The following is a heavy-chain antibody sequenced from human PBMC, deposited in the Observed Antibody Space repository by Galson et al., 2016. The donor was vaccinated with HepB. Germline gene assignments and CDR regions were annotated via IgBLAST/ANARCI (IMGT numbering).Heavy chain of an antibody. D-gene: IGHD3-22*01. J-gene: IGHJ3*01. CDR1: GFTFSTYW. CDR3: ARETYYYDSGGYYTGGFDF. CDR2: IKQDGSEK. Sequence: SLRLSCAASGFTFSTYWMSWVRQAPGKGLEWVANIKQDGSEKYYVDSVKGRFTISRDNAKKSLYLQMNSLRAEDTAVYYCARETYYYDSGGYYTGGFDFWGQGTMVTVSS. V-gene: IGHV3-7*03.